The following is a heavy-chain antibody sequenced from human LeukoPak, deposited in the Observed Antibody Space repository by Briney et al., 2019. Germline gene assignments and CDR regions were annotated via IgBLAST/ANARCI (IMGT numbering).Heavy chain of an antibody. CDR1: GLTFSSHG. CDR3: AKDDNYIRFLS. V-gene: IGHV3-23*01. CDR2: ITGSGGNR. J-gene: IGHJ5*02. Sequence: GGSLRLSCAASGLTFSSHGMNWVRQAPGKGLEWVSGITGSGGNRYYADSVKGRFTISRDYSNNTLYLQMNSLRAEDTAVYYCAKDDNYIRFLSWGQGTLVTVSS. D-gene: IGHD3-16*01.